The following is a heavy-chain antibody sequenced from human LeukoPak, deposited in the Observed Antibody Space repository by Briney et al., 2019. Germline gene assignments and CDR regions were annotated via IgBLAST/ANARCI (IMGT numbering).Heavy chain of an antibody. Sequence: GGSLRLSCAASGFTFSSYEMNWVRQAPGKGLEWVSYISSSGSTIYYADSVKGRFTISRDNSKNTLYLQMNSLRAEDKAVYYYAKRGGLSRGGYSDYWGQGTLVTVS. CDR3: AKRGGLSRGGYSDY. J-gene: IGHJ4*02. V-gene: IGHV3-48*03. D-gene: IGHD6-19*01. CDR2: ISSSGSTI. CDR1: GFTFSSYE.